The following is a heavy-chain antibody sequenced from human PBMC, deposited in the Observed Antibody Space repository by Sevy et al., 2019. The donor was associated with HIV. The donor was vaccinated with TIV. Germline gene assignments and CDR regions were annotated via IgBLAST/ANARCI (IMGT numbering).Heavy chain of an antibody. D-gene: IGHD3-16*01. CDR3: TSHALDYEAPXYYDXGXDX. V-gene: IGHV3-15*01. J-gene: IGHJ6*02. CDR2: IKDKTEGGTT. Sequence: GGSLRLSXAASXXXFNNAWMSWVRQAPGKGLEWVGRIKDKTEGGTTDYAAPVKGRFTISRDDSKNTLYLQMNSLKTEXTAVYYCTSHALDYEAPXYYDXGXDXXGQGTTVTVSS. CDR1: XXXFNNAW.